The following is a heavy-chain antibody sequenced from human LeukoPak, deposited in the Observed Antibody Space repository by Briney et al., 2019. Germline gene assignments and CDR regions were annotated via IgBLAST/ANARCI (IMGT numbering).Heavy chain of an antibody. CDR2: IDPDGSTT. J-gene: IGHJ6*02. CDR3: TRVQAGRSGLMDV. V-gene: IGHV3-74*01. CDR1: GFTLSDYW. Sequence: PGGSLRLSCAASGFTLSDYWMHWVRQVPGEGLVWVSRIDPDGSTTNYADSAKGRFTTSRDNAKNTLYLQMNSLRAEDTALYYCTRVQAGRSGLMDVWGRGTTVTVSS. D-gene: IGHD2-8*02.